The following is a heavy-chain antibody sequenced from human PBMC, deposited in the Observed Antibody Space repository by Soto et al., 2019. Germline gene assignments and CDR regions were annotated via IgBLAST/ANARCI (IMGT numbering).Heavy chain of an antibody. CDR2: ISAYNGNT. Sequence: QVQLVQSGAEVKKPGASVKVSCKASGYTFTSYGISWVRQAPGQGLEWMGWISAYNGNTNYAQKLQGRVTMTTDTSTSTAYMELRSLRSDDTAVYYCARAEVLLWFGELKFNWFDPCGQGTLVTVSS. CDR3: ARAEVLLWFGELKFNWFDP. D-gene: IGHD3-10*01. V-gene: IGHV1-18*01. CDR1: GYTFTSYG. J-gene: IGHJ5*02.